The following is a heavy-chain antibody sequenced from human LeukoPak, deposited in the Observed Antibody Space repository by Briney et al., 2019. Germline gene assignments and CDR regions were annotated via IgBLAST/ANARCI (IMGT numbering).Heavy chain of an antibody. V-gene: IGHV4-30-2*01. Sequence: SETLSLTCAVSGGSISSGGYSWSWIRQPPGKGLEWIGYIYHSGSTYYNPSLKSRVTISVDRSKNQFSLKLSSVTAADTAVYYCARDRAMVRGVIYFDYWGQGTLVTVSS. CDR3: ARDRAMVRGVIYFDY. CDR2: IYHSGST. D-gene: IGHD3-10*01. J-gene: IGHJ4*02. CDR1: GGSISSGGYS.